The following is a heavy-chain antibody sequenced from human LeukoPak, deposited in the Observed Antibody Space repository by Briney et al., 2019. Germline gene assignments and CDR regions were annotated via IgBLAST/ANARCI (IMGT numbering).Heavy chain of an antibody. CDR2: IIPIFGIA. CDR1: GGIFSSYA. D-gene: IGHD6-19*01. J-gene: IGHJ4*02. CDR3: ARDGAGKVAVAGTLDN. Sequence: ASVKVSCKASGGIFSSYAISWVRQAPAQGREWMGRIIPIFGIANYAQKFQGRVTITADKSTSTAYMELSSLRSEGAAVYYCARDGAGKVAVAGTLDNWGQGNLGTVSS. V-gene: IGHV1-69*04.